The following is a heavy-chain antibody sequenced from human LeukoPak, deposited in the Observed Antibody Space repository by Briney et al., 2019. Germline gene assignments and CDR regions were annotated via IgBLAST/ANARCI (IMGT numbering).Heavy chain of an antibody. D-gene: IGHD5-12*01. CDR2: IYPGDSDT. CDR3: ARNNRATDDYYYYYMDV. Sequence: GESLKISCKGSGYSFTSYWIGWVRQVPGKGLEWMGIIYPGDSDTSYSPSFQGQVTISADKSISTAYLQWSSLKASDTAMYYCARNNRATDDYYYYYMDVWGKGTTVTVSS. CDR1: GYSFTSYW. J-gene: IGHJ6*03. V-gene: IGHV5-51*01.